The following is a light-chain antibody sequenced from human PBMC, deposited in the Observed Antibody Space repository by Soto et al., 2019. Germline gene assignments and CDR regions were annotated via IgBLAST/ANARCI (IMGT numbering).Light chain of an antibody. CDR1: QCINFY. J-gene: IGKJ4*02. Sequence: IQMTQSPSSLSASVGYRVTITCRASQCINFYLAWYQQKPGKAPKLLIHSASTLQSGVPSRFAGSRSGTHFPPTINSLQPEAVATYFCQKSESAQLTLGGGTKVDIK. CDR2: SAS. CDR3: QKSESAQLT. V-gene: IGKV1-27*01.